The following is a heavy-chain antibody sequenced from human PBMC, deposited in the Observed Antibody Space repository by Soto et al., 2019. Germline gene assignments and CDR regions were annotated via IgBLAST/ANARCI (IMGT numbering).Heavy chain of an antibody. CDR2: IYYSGST. CDR1: GGSISSYY. V-gene: IGHV4-59*01. Sequence: QVQLQESGPGLVKPSETLSLTCTVSGGSISSYYWSWIRQPPGKGLEWIGYIYYSGSTNYNPSLKRRVTISVDTSKNQFSQKLSSVTAADTAVYYCARDYNSGGACDISGQGTMVTVSS. CDR3: ARDYNSGGACDI. D-gene: IGHD1-1*01. J-gene: IGHJ3*02.